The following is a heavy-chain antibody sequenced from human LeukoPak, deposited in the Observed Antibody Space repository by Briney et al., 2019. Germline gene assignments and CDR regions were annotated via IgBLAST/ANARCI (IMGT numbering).Heavy chain of an antibody. CDR2: INTHGNTA. D-gene: IGHD5-24*01. Sequence: GGSLRLSFAVSGFKFNSYWMNWVRQVPGKGLVWVAHINTHGNTANYADSVKGRFTISRDNAKNTLYLQMNSLRAEDTAIYYCVRDNAYTFDYWGHGTLVTVSS. J-gene: IGHJ4*01. CDR1: GFKFNSYW. V-gene: IGHV3-74*01. CDR3: VRDNAYTFDY.